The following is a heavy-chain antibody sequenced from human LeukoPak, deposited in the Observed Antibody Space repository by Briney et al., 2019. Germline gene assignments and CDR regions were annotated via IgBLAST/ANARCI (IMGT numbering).Heavy chain of an antibody. D-gene: IGHD2-2*01. V-gene: IGHV1-18*01. CDR3: ARGDSPCSSTSCYPHDAFDI. CDR1: GYTFTSYG. Sequence: ASVKVSCKASGYTFTSYGISWVRQAPGQGLEWMGWISAYNGNTNYAQKLQGRVTMTTDTSTSTAYMELRSLRSDGTAVYYCARGDSPCSSTSCYPHDAFDIWGQGTMVTVSS. J-gene: IGHJ3*02. CDR2: ISAYNGNT.